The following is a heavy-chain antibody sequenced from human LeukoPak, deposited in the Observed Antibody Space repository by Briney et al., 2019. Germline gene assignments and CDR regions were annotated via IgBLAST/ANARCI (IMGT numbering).Heavy chain of an antibody. J-gene: IGHJ6*03. CDR2: ISASGGST. Sequence: GGSLRLSCAASGFTLSSYAMSWVRQAPGKGLEWVSSISASGGSTNYADPVKGRFTISRDNSKNTVYLQMNSLRAEDTAVYYCAKVMKGSERLTMVRGVIIKTAGLYYMDVWGKGTTVTVSS. V-gene: IGHV3-23*01. CDR3: AKVMKGSERLTMVRGVIIKTAGLYYMDV. CDR1: GFTLSSYA. D-gene: IGHD3-10*01.